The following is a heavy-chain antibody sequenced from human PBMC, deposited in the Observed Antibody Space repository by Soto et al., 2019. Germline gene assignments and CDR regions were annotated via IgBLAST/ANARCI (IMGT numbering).Heavy chain of an antibody. V-gene: IGHV1-69*02. J-gene: IGHJ3*02. CDR1: GGSFSIYT. CDR2: IIPMFDIA. D-gene: IGHD6-13*01. Sequence: QVQLVQSGVEVKKPGSSVKVSCKAAGGSFSIYTVFWVRQAPGQGLEWMGRIIPMFDIANYAQNFQGRVTFNADKFTDTVYMEMLNLRSADTAVYYCTRGSWSAEAFDIWGQGTLVTVSS. CDR3: TRGSWSAEAFDI.